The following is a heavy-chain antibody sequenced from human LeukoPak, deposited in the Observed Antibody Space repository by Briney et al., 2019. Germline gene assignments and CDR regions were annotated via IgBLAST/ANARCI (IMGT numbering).Heavy chain of an antibody. J-gene: IGHJ4*02. D-gene: IGHD6-6*01. CDR1: GGSISSYY. V-gene: IGHV4-59*05. CDR3: AGGKYSSSVDY. Sequence: SGTLSLTCTVSGGSISSYYWSWIRQPPGKGLEWIGSIYYSGSTYYNPSLKSRVTISVDTSKNQFSLKLSSVTAADTAVYYCAGGKYSSSVDYWGQGTLVTVSS. CDR2: IYYSGST.